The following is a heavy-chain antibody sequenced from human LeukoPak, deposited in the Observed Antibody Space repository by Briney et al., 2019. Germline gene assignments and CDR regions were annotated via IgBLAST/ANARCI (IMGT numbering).Heavy chain of an antibody. D-gene: IGHD6-19*01. CDR2: INHSGST. CDR3: ARGGSSGWYYYYGMDV. V-gene: IGHV4-34*01. Sequence: SETLSLTCAVYGGSFSGYYWSWIRQPPGKGLEWIGEINHSGSTNYNPSPKSRVTISVDTSKNQFSLKLSSVTAADTAVYYCARGGSSGWYYYYGMDVWGQGTTVTVSS. CDR1: GGSFSGYY. J-gene: IGHJ6*02.